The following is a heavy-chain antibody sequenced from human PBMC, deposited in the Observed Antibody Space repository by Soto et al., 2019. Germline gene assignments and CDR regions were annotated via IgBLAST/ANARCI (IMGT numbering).Heavy chain of an antibody. V-gene: IGHV3-23*01. CDR2: ISGSGGST. Sequence: GGSLRLSCAASGFTFSSYAMSWVRQAPGKGLEWVSAISGSGGSTYYADSVKGRFTISRDNSKNTLYLQMNSLRAEDTAVYYCAKGPFRGTGDFYSSGWYYYYYGMDVWGQGTTVTVSS. CDR3: AKGPFRGTGDFYSSGWYYYYYGMDV. J-gene: IGHJ6*02. CDR1: GFTFSSYA. D-gene: IGHD6-19*01.